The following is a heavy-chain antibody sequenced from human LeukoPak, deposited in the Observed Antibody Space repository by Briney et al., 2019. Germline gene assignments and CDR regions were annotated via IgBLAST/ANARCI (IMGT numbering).Heavy chain of an antibody. V-gene: IGHV4-34*01. D-gene: IGHD2-2*01. Sequence: PSETLSLTCAVYGGSFSGYYWSWIRQPPGKGLEGIGEINHSGSTNYNPSLKSRVTISVDTSKNQFSLKLSSVTAADTAVYYCARGRYCSSTSCYAGYYYYYGMDVWGKGTTVTVS. CDR2: INHSGST. CDR1: GGSFSGYY. J-gene: IGHJ6*04. CDR3: ARGRYCSSTSCYAGYYYYYGMDV.